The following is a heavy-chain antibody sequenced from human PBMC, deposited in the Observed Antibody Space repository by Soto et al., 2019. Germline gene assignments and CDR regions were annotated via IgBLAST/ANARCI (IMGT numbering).Heavy chain of an antibody. D-gene: IGHD6-13*01. CDR2: IKQDGSEK. CDR3: ASEATNVAAAKYKLFDS. CDR1: GFIFSNYW. J-gene: IGHJ5*01. V-gene: IGHV3-7*01. Sequence: PGGSLRLSCAASGFIFSNYWMSWVRQAPGKGLEWVANIKQDGSEKYYLDSVKGRFTISRDNAKNSLFLQMNSLRAEDTAVYYCASEATNVAAAKYKLFDSWGQGTLVTVSS.